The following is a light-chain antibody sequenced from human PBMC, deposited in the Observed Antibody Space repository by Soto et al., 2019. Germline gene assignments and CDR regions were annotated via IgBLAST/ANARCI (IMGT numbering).Light chain of an antibody. CDR3: QQYGTSEII. V-gene: IGKV3-20*01. CDR2: DTS. J-gene: IGKJ5*01. Sequence: SPGTLSLSPVERATLSCRASQSLTNSFIAWYQQRPGQAPRLLIYDTSSRASGIPDRFSGSGSGTDFTLTISRLETEDFAVFYCQQYGTSEIIFGQGTRLEIK. CDR1: QSLTNSF.